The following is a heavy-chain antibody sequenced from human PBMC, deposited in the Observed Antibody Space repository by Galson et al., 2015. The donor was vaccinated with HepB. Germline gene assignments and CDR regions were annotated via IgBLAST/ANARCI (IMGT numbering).Heavy chain of an antibody. J-gene: IGHJ4*02. CDR2: TYYRSKWYH. Sequence: CAISGDSVSNKDAAWNWIRQSPSRGLEWLGRTYYRSKWYHHYAVSLKSRIAVNPDTPKNQFSLQLNSVTPEDTAVYYCARTTAVGVDYWGQGTLVTVSS. CDR1: GDSVSNKDAA. D-gene: IGHD6-13*01. CDR3: ARTTAVGVDY. V-gene: IGHV6-1*01.